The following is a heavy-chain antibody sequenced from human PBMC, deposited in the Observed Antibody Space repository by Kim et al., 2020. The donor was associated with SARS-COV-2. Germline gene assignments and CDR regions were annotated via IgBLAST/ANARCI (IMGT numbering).Heavy chain of an antibody. V-gene: IGHV3-21*01. D-gene: IGHD6-13*01. J-gene: IGHJ4*02. CDR3: ATEPGIAAASDY. CDR2: ISSSSSYI. CDR1: GFTFSSYS. Sequence: GGSLRLSCAASGFTFSSYSMNWVRQAPGKGLEWVSSISSSSSYIYYADSVKGRFTISRDNAKNSLYLQMNSLRAEDTAVYYCATEPGIAAASDYWGQGTLVTVSS.